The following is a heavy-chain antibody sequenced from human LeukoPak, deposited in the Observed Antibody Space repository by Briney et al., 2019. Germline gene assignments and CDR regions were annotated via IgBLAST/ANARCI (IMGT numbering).Heavy chain of an antibody. V-gene: IGHV3-7*01. Sequence: PGGSLRLSCAASGFTFTSYWMSWVRQAPGKGPEWVAHINQDLSETYYVDSVRGRFSIARDNAKNPVYLQMNGLRAEDTAVYYCARDPSRGYNYGYGDYWGQGTLVTVSS. D-gene: IGHD5-18*01. CDR2: INQDLSET. J-gene: IGHJ4*02. CDR1: GFTFTSYW. CDR3: ARDPSRGYNYGYGDY.